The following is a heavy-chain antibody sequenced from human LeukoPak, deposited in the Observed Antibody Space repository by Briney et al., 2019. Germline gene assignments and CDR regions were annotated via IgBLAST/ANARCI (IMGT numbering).Heavy chain of an antibody. CDR3: STGSGHAFDI. CDR2: INSDGSST. J-gene: IGHJ3*02. D-gene: IGHD3-10*01. V-gene: IGHV3-74*01. CDR1: GFTFSSYW. Sequence: GGSLRLSCAASGFTFSSYWMHWVRQVPGKGLVWASRINSDGSSTSYADSAKGRFTISRDNAKNTLYVQMNSLRAEDTAVYYCSTGSGHAFDIWGRGTMVTVSS.